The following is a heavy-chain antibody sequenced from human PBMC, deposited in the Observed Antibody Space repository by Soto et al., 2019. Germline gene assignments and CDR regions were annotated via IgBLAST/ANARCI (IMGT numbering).Heavy chain of an antibody. CDR3: ARSRVGDTTAFDI. J-gene: IGHJ3*02. Sequence: GGSLRLSCAASGFTFSSYEMNWVRQAPGKGLEWVSYISSSGSTIYYADSVKGRFTISRDNAKNSLYLQMNSLRAEDTAVYYCARSRVGDTTAFDIWGQGTMVTVSS. CDR2: ISSSGSTI. CDR1: GFTFSSYE. V-gene: IGHV3-48*03. D-gene: IGHD1-26*01.